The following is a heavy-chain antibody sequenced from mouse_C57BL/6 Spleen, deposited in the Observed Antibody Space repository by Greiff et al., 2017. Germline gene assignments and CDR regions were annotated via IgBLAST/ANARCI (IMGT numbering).Heavy chain of an antibody. CDR2: ISDGGSYT. Sequence: EVKVVESGGGLVKPGGSLKLSCAASGFTFSSYAMSWVRQTPEKRLEWVATISDGGSYTYYPDNVKGRFTISRDNAKNNLYLQMSHLKSEDTAMYYCARDRDYMDYWGQGTSVTVSS. CDR3: ARDRDYMDY. V-gene: IGHV5-4*01. D-gene: IGHD2-4*01. CDR1: GFTFSSYA. J-gene: IGHJ4*01.